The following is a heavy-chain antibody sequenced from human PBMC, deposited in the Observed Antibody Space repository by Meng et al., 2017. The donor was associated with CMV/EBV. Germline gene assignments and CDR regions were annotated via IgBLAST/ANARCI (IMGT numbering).Heavy chain of an antibody. CDR1: GYTFTSYG. D-gene: IGHD3-3*01. J-gene: IGHJ6*02. CDR2: ISAYNGNR. Sequence: ASVKVSCKASGYTFTSYGISWVRQAPGQGLEWMGWISAYNGNRNYAQKLQGRVTMTTDTSTSTAYMELRSLRSDDTAVYYCARVAYYDFWSGYLPLYYYYYGMDVWGQGTTVTVSS. CDR3: ARVAYYDFWSGYLPLYYYYYGMDV. V-gene: IGHV1-18*01.